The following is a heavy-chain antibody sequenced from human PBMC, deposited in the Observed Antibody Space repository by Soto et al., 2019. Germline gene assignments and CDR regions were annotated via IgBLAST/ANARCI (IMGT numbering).Heavy chain of an antibody. CDR2: IRGSGGSS. CDR1: GFTVSNYA. D-gene: IGHD2-2*01. J-gene: IGHJ4*02. V-gene: IGHV3-23*01. CDR3: AKKSTESSGYSDY. Sequence: EVQLLESGGGLVQPGGSRRLSCATSGFTVSNYAMSWVRQAPGKGLEWVSGIRGSGGSSYYADSVKGRFTISRDNSKNTLNLQMDSLRAEDTAVYYCAKKSTESSGYSDYWGQGTVVTVSS.